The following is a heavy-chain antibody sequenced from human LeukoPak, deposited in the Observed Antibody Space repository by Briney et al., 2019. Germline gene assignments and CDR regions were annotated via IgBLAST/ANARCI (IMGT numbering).Heavy chain of an antibody. CDR2: IYYSGST. CDR1: GGSISSGSYY. V-gene: IGHV4-39*07. CDR3: ARAFLSGWTLDY. D-gene: IGHD6-19*01. Sequence: SETLSLTCTVSGGSISSGSYYWGWIRQPPGKGLEWIGSIYYSGSTYYNPSLKSRVTISVDTSKNQFSLKLSAVTAADTAVYYCARAFLSGWTLDYWGQGTLVTVSS. J-gene: IGHJ4*02.